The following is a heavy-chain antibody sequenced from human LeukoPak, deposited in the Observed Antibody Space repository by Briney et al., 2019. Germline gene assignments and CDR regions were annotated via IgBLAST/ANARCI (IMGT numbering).Heavy chain of an antibody. D-gene: IGHD5-18*01. CDR2: IIPIFGTA. CDR3: ARDRTRYSYGPYDAFDI. CDR1: GGTFSSYA. V-gene: IGHV1-69*13. J-gene: IGHJ3*02. Sequence: SVKVSCKASGGTFSSYAISWVRQAPGQGLEWMGGIIPIFGTASYAQKFQGRVTITADESTSTAYMELSSLRSEDTAVYYCARDRTRYSYGPYDAFDIWGQGTMVTVSS.